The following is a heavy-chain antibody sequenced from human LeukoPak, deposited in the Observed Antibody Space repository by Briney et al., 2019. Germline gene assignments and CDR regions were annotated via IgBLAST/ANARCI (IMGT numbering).Heavy chain of an antibody. CDR1: GFTISSYY. Sequence: GGSLRLSCAASGFTISSYYMNWVRQAPGKGLEWVSVIYSGGSTDYADSVKGRFTISRDNSKNTVFLQMNSLRAEDTAVYYCATPGGYCSGGSCSWFDPWGQGTTVTVSS. D-gene: IGHD2-15*01. V-gene: IGHV3-53*01. CDR2: IYSGGST. J-gene: IGHJ5*01. CDR3: ATPGGYCSGGSCSWFDP.